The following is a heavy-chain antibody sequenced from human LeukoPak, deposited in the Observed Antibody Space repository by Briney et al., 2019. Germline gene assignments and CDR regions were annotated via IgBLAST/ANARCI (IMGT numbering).Heavy chain of an antibody. CDR1: GYSISSGYY. V-gene: IGHV4-38-2*02. CDR2: IYHSGST. Sequence: NPSETLSLTCTVSGYSISSGYYWGWIRQPPGKGLEWIGSIYHSGSTYYNPSLKSRVTISVDTSKNQFSLKLSSVTAADTAVYYCARLPGRYYFDYWGQGTLVTVSS. CDR3: ARLPGRYYFDY. J-gene: IGHJ4*02.